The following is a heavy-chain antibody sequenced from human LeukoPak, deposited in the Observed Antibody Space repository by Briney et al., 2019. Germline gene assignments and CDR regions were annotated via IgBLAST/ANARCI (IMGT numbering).Heavy chain of an antibody. CDR3: ARTWMYSNYF. CDR2: INQDGSEK. Sequence: GGSLRLSCAASGFTFSNYWMSWVRQAPGKGLEWVANINQDGSEKYYVDSVRGRFTISRDNAENSLYLQMNSLRAEDTAVYYCARTWMYSNYFRGQGTLVTVSS. V-gene: IGHV3-7*03. J-gene: IGHJ4*02. CDR1: GFTFSNYW. D-gene: IGHD4-11*01.